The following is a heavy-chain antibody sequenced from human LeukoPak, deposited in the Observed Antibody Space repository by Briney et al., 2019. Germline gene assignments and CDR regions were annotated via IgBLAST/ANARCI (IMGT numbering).Heavy chain of an antibody. CDR1: GYTFTSDG. CDR2: ISANNGNT. V-gene: IGHV1-18*01. J-gene: IGHJ4*02. D-gene: IGHD3-10*01. CDR3: ARDRVLPWFGELLPDY. Sequence: ASVKVSCKASGYTFTSDGINWVRQAPGQGLEWMGWISANNGNTNYAQKLQVRVTMTTYTATTTTYMELRSLSSDDTAVYYCARDRVLPWFGELLPDYWGQGTLVTVSS.